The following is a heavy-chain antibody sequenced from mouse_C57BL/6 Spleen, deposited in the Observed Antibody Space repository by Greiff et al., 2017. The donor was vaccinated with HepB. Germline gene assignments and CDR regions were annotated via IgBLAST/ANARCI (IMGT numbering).Heavy chain of an antibody. CDR3: ARTYYDYAYYVDY. J-gene: IGHJ2*01. D-gene: IGHD2-4*01. CDR2: IYPGDGDT. Sequence: QVQLQQSGPELVKPGASVKISCKASGYAFSSSWMNWVKQRPGKGLEWIGRIYPGDGDTNYNGKFKGKATLTADKSSSTAYMQLSSLTSEDSAVYVCARTYYDYAYYVDYWGQGTTLTVSS. V-gene: IGHV1-82*01. CDR1: GYAFSSSW.